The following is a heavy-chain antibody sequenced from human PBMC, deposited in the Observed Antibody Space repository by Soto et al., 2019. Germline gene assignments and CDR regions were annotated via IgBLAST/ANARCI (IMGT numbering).Heavy chain of an antibody. CDR3: ASPTPAGY. CDR2: ISTDGTST. D-gene: IGHD6-19*01. V-gene: IGHV3-74*01. Sequence: EVPLVESGGGLVQPGGSLRLSCAASGFTFSSYWMHWVRQVPGKGLVWVSRISTDGTSTNYADSVKGRFTISRDNAKNTLYLQMNSLRTEDTAVYYCASPTPAGYWGQGTLVTVSS. CDR1: GFTFSSYW. J-gene: IGHJ4*02.